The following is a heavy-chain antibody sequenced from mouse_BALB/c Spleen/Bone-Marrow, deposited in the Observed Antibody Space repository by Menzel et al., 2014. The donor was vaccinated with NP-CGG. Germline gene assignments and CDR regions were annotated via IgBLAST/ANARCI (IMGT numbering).Heavy chain of an antibody. CDR2: ILPGSGNT. CDR3: ARENDYWYFDV. CDR1: GYTFSSYW. Sequence: QVQLQQSGAELMKPGASVKISCKATGYTFSSYWIEWVKQRPGHGPEWIGEILPGSGNTNYNEKFKGKATFTADTSSNTAYMQLSSLTSEDSAVYYCARENDYWYFDVWGAGTTVTVSS. V-gene: IGHV1-9*01. J-gene: IGHJ1*01. D-gene: IGHD2-3*01.